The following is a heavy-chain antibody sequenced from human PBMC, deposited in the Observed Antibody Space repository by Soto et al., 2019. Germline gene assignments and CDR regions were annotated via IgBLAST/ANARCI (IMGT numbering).Heavy chain of an antibody. CDR2: ISYDGSNK. Sequence: PGGSLRLSCAASGFTFSSYGMHWVRQAPGKGLEWVAVISYDGSNKYYADSVKGRFTISRDNSKNTLYLQMNSLRAEDTAVYYCANHFWSGYNVGDYYYYGMDVWGQGTTVTVSS. V-gene: IGHV3-30*18. J-gene: IGHJ6*02. D-gene: IGHD3-3*02. CDR3: ANHFWSGYNVGDYYYYGMDV. CDR1: GFTFSSYG.